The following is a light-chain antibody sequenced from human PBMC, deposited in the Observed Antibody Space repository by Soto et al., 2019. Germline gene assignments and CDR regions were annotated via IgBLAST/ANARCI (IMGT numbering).Light chain of an antibody. CDR2: DVS. CDR1: SSDVGGYDS. Sequence: QSALTQPRSVSGSPGQSVTVSCTGTSSDVGGYDSASWYQQHPGKAPKFMIYDVSKRPSGVPDRFSGSKSGNTASLTISGLQPEDEADYYCCSYAGTYTFVFGTGTKLTVL. CDR3: CSYAGTYTFV. J-gene: IGLJ1*01. V-gene: IGLV2-11*01.